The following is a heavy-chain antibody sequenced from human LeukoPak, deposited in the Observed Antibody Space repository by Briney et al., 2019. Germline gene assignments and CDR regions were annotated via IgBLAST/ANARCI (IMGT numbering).Heavy chain of an antibody. CDR2: MSSNGGST. J-gene: IGHJ3*02. Sequence: PGGSLTLSCAASGFTFSTYAMHWVRRAPGKGLECVSAMSSNGGSTYYANCVKGRFTISRDHSKNTLYLQMDSLRAEDMAVYYCARPAAAGTSFSAFDMWGQGTMVTVSP. V-gene: IGHV3-64*01. D-gene: IGHD6-13*01. CDR3: ARPAAAGTSFSAFDM. CDR1: GFTFSTYA.